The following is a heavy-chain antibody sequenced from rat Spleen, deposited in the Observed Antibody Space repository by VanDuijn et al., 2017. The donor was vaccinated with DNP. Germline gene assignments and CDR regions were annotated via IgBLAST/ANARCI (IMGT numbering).Heavy chain of an antibody. CDR3: ARLPITTVADY. CDR1: GFTFSDYY. J-gene: IGHJ2*01. V-gene: IGHV5-25*01. D-gene: IGHD1-1*01. Sequence: EVQLVETGGGLVQPGRSMKLSCAASGFTFSDYYMAWVRQAPTKGLEWVAAISSGGGNTYYRDSVKGRFTISRDNAKSTLYLQMSSLRSEDTATYYCARLPITTVADYWGQGVMVTVSS. CDR2: ISSGGGNT.